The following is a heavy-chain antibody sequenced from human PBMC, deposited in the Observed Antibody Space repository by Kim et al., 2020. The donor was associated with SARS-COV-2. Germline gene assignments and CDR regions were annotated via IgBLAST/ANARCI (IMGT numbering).Heavy chain of an antibody. CDR2: INHSGGT. D-gene: IGHD3-22*01. J-gene: IGHJ6*03. Sequence: SETLSLTCAVYGGSFSGYYWSWIRQPPGKGLEWIGEINHSGGTTYNPSLKSRVTISVDTSKNQFSLKLSSVTAADTAVYYCSRGTRQWLTYYYYYYTDVWGTGNTGTLS. CDR3: SRGTRQWLTYYYYYYTDV. CDR1: GGSFSGYY. V-gene: IGHV4-34*01.